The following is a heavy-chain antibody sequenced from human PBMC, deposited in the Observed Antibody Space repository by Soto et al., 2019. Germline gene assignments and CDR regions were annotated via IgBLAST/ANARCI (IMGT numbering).Heavy chain of an antibody. Sequence: SVKVSCKASGGTFSSYTISWVRQAPGQGLEWMGRIIPILGIANYAQKFQGRVTITADKSTSTAYMELSSLRSEDTAVYYCAEGGSPRDYFDYWGQGTLVTVSS. V-gene: IGHV1-69*02. J-gene: IGHJ4*02. D-gene: IGHD3-16*01. CDR3: AEGGSPRDYFDY. CDR2: IIPILGIA. CDR1: GGTFSSYT.